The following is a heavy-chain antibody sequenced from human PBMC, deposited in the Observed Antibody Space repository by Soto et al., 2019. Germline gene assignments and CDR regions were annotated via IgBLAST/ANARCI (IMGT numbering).Heavy chain of an antibody. J-gene: IGHJ4*02. V-gene: IGHV1-46*01. CDR1: GYMFIQYY. Sequence: QVQLVQSGAEVKKPGASVKVSCKASGYMFIQYYIHWVRQAPGQGLEWMAIINPNGGSTNYAQKFQGRVTVTSDTTTSTVSLQLNSLVSDDTAVYFCARSLLQGDFWGQGTLVTVSS. CDR3: ARSLLQGDF. CDR2: INPNGGST. D-gene: IGHD2-21*01.